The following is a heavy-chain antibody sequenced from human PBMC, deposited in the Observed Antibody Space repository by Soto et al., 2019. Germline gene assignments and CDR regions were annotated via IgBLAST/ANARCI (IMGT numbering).Heavy chain of an antibody. CDR3: ARGDEGLFDYGMDV. CDR1: GFTFSRFD. V-gene: IGHV3-13*01. D-gene: IGHD2-21*02. Sequence: EVQLVESGGGLVQPGGSLRLSCAASGFTFSRFDMHWVRQVAGKGLEWVSTIGSAGDTYFSDSVRGRFTISRGNGKNSLYLQMNSLRAGDTDVYYCARGDEGLFDYGMDVWGQGTTVTVSS. J-gene: IGHJ6*02. CDR2: IGSAGDT.